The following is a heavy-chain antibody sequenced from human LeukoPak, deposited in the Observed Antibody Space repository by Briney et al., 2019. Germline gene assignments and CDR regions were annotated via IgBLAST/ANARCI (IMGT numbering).Heavy chain of an antibody. CDR1: GFTFFSYT. J-gene: IGHJ4*02. CDR2: TNRRGDIT. CDR3: ARDVHYYDSSGYIDY. Sequence: GGSLRLSCAASGFTFFSYTMNWVRQAPGKGLEWVSGTNRRGDITVYADFVKGRFTISRDNAKNSLYLQMNSLRVEDTAVYYCARDVHYYDSSGYIDYWGQGTLVTVSS. D-gene: IGHD3-22*01. V-gene: IGHV3-20*04.